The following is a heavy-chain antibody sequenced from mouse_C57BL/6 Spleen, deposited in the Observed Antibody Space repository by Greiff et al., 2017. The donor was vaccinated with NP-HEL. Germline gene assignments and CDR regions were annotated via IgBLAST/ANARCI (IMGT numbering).Heavy chain of an antibody. Sequence: VHLVESGPELVKPGASVKISCKASGYAFSSSWMNWVKQRPGKGLEWIGRIYPGDGDTNYNGKFKGTATLTADKASSTAYMQLSSLTSEDSAVYFCARETVVARRGYFDYWGQGTTLTVSS. CDR2: IYPGDGDT. CDR1: GYAFSSSW. CDR3: ARETVVARRGYFDY. D-gene: IGHD1-1*01. J-gene: IGHJ2*01. V-gene: IGHV1-82*01.